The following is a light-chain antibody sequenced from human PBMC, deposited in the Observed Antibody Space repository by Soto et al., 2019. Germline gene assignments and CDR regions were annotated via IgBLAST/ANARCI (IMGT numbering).Light chain of an antibody. V-gene: IGKV3-20*01. CDR1: QSVRSTH. J-gene: IGKJ1*01. Sequence: EVLLTQSPATLSLSPGDSATLSCRASQSVRSTHLAWYQHRPGQAPRLLIYGASNRATGIPHWFSGSGSGTDFTLTISRLEPEDFAVFYCQQYHNSPWTFGQGNKVEIK. CDR3: QQYHNSPWT. CDR2: GAS.